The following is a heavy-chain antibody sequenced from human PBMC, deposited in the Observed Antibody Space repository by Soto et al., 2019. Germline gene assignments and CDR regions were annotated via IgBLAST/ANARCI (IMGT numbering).Heavy chain of an antibody. J-gene: IGHJ4*02. CDR2: IIPILGIA. CDR3: ARVPTYYYDSQFDY. Sequence: SVKVSCKASGGTLSSYTISWVRQAPGQGLEWMGRIIPILGIANYAQKFQGRVTITADKSTSTAYMELSSLRSEDTAVYYCARVPTYYYDSQFDYWGQGTLVTVSS. D-gene: IGHD3-22*01. CDR1: GGTLSSYT. V-gene: IGHV1-69*02.